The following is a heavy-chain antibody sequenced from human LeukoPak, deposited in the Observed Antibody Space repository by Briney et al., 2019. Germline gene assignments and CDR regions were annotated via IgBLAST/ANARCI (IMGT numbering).Heavy chain of an antibody. D-gene: IGHD6-13*01. V-gene: IGHV3-23*01. J-gene: IGHJ4*02. CDR1: GFTFSNYA. CDR3: AGDIAAAGFDY. Sequence: GGSLRLSCAASGFTFSNYAMSWVRRAPGKGLEWVSTISHIVGSTYYADSVKGRFTISRDNSKNTLYLQMNSLRAEDTAVYYCAGDIAAAGFDYWGQGTLVTVSS. CDR2: ISHIVGST.